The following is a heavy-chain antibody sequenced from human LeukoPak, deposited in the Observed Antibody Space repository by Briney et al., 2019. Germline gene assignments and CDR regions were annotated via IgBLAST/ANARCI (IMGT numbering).Heavy chain of an antibody. V-gene: IGHV5-51*01. Sequence: GESLQISCKGSGYTFTTYWIGGVGQMPGRGLEWMGIIYPGDSDTRYSPSFQGQVTISADKSISTAYLQWSSLKASDTAMYYCARQFRDSSGYYSYYFDYWGQGTLVTVSS. D-gene: IGHD3-22*01. J-gene: IGHJ4*02. CDR3: ARQFRDSSGYYSYYFDY. CDR2: IYPGDSDT. CDR1: GYTFTTYW.